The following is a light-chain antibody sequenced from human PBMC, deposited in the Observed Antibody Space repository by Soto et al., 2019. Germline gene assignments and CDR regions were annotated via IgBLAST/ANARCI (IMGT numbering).Light chain of an antibody. CDR3: SAWDDSLNGPV. CDR2: IDN. J-gene: IGLJ1*01. Sequence: QSVLTQPPSASGTPGQRVTISCSGSSSNIGSNTVNWYQLVPGTAPKLLMHIDNRRPSGVPDRFSGSKSGTSASLAISGLQSEEEAAYYCSAWDDSLNGPVFGIGTKLTVL. V-gene: IGLV1-44*01. CDR1: SSNIGSNT.